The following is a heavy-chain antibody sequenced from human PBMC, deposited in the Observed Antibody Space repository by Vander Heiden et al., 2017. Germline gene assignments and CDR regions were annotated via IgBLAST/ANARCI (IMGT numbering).Heavy chain of an antibody. CDR3: ARDQPLAAAHGRDYYYGMDV. CDR2: IYYSGST. V-gene: IGHV4-31*03. Sequence: QVQLQESGPGLVKPSQTLSLTCPVPGGSISSGGYYWSWIRQHPGKGLEWIGYIYYSGSTYYNPSLKSRVTISVDTSKNQFSLKLSSVTAADTAVYYCARDQPLAAAHGRDYYYGMDVWGQGTTVTVSS. J-gene: IGHJ6*02. D-gene: IGHD6-13*01. CDR1: GGSISSGGYY.